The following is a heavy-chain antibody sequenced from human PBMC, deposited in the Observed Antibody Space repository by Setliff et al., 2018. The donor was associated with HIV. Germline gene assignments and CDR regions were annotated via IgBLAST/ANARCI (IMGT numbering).Heavy chain of an antibody. V-gene: IGHV1-46*01. CDR1: GYTFTSYY. Sequence: ASVKVSCKASGYTFTSYYMHWVRQAPGQGLGWMGIINPSSGSTTYAQKFQGRVTMTRDTSTSTVYMELSSLRSEDTAVYYCARDPAPSSSASYFQHWGQGTPVTSPQ. D-gene: IGHD6-6*01. CDR3: ARDPAPSSSASYFQH. CDR2: INPSSGST. J-gene: IGHJ1*01.